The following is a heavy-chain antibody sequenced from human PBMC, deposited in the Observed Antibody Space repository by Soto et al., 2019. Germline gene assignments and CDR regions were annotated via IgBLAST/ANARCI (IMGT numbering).Heavy chain of an antibody. CDR1: GYSFTNYW. J-gene: IGHJ6*02. Sequence: PVESLNISCKVPGYSFTNYWIIWVLQMPGKGLEWMGRIDPSDSYIKYSPSFQGHVTISADNSISTAYLQWSSLKASDTAMYYCARHDCSSTRCYNFGMDVWAQGTTVTVS. V-gene: IGHV5-10-1*01. CDR2: IDPSDSYI. D-gene: IGHD2-2*02. CDR3: ARHDCSSTRCYNFGMDV.